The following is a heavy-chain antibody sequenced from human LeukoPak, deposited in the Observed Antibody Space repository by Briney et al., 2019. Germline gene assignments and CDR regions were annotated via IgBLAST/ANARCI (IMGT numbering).Heavy chain of an antibody. CDR3: ARLLVLPYGMDV. J-gene: IGHJ6*02. Sequence: GGSLRLSCAASGFTVSSYSMNWVRQAPGKGLEWVSSISSSSSYIYYADSVKGRFTISRDNAKNSLYLQMNSLRAEDTAVYYCARLLVLPYGMDVWGQGTTVTVSS. V-gene: IGHV3-21*01. D-gene: IGHD6-6*01. CDR2: ISSSSSYI. CDR1: GFTVSSYS.